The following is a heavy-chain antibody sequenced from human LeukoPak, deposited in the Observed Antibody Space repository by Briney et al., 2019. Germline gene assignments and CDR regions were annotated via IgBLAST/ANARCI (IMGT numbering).Heavy chain of an antibody. J-gene: IGHJ4*02. V-gene: IGHV3-66*01. CDR2: IYSGGST. D-gene: IGHD3-10*01. CDR3: ARDRGYRRGIDY. CDR1: GFTVSSNY. Sequence: GGSLRLSCAASGFTVSSNYMSWVRQAPGKGLEWVSVIYSGGSTYYADSVKGRFTISRDNSKNTLYLQMNSLRAEDTAVYYCARDRGYRRGIDYWGQGTLVTVSS.